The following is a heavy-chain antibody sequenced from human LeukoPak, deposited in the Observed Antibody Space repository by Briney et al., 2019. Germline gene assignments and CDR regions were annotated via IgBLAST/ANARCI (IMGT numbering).Heavy chain of an antibody. CDR1: GFTFSSYA. J-gene: IGHJ3*02. D-gene: IGHD3-10*01. V-gene: IGHV3-30*04. Sequence: GRSLRLSCGASGFTFSSYAMHWVRQAPGKGLEWVAVIAYDGSNKYHADPVKGRLTISRDNSKNTLYLQMNSLRAEDTAVYYCARDPYITMVRGVIPHDAFDIWGQGTMVTVSS. CDR2: IAYDGSNK. CDR3: ARDPYITMVRGVIPHDAFDI.